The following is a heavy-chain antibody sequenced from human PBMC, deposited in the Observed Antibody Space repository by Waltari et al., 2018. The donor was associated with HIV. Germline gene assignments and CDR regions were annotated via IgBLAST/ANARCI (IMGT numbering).Heavy chain of an antibody. J-gene: IGHJ4*02. CDR2: IYYSGST. CDR3: ASPPVSGSYYVDDY. CDR1: GGSISSSSYY. V-gene: IGHV4-39*07. D-gene: IGHD1-26*01. Sequence: QLQLQESGPGLVKPSETLSLTCTVSGGSISSSSYYWGWIRQPPGKGLEWIGSIYYSGSTYYNPSLKGRVTISVDTSKNQFSLKLSSVTAADTAVYYCASPPVSGSYYVDDYWGQGTLVTVSS.